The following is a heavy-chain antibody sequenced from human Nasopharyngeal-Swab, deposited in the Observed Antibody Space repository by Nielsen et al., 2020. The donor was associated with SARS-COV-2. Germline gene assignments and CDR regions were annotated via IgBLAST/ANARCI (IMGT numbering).Heavy chain of an antibody. D-gene: IGHD6-13*01. CDR3: ARDIGLWEQQLPDY. CDR2: IYYSGST. V-gene: IGHV4-31*02. Sequence: WIRQPPGKGLEWIGYIYYSGSTYYNPSLKSRVTISVDTSKNQFSLKLSSVTAADTAVYYCARDIGLWEQQLPDYWGQGTLVTVSS. J-gene: IGHJ4*02.